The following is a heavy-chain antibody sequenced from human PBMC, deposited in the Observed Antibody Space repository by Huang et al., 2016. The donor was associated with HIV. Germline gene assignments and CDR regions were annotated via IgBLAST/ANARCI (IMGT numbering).Heavy chain of an antibody. V-gene: IGHV1-18*04. J-gene: IGHJ3*02. CDR1: GYTFTSSG. CDR2: ISDYNGNT. Sequence: QVQLVQSGAEVKKPGASVKVSCKASGYTFTSSGISWVRQAPGQGLEWMGWISDYNGNTNDAQKLQGRVTMTTDTSTSTAYMELRSLRSDDTAVYYCARGLLRFLSADAFDIWGQGTMVTVSS. CDR3: ARGLLRFLSADAFDI. D-gene: IGHD3-3*01.